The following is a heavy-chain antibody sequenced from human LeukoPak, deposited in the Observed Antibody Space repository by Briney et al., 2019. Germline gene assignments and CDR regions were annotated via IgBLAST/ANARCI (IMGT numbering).Heavy chain of an antibody. CDR3: ASSSSWYERLDS. J-gene: IGHJ5*01. CDR1: GYSISSGYY. V-gene: IGHV4-38-2*01. CDR2: MYHSGST. Sequence: PSEPLSLTCAVSGYSISSGYYWGWIRQPPGKWLDWIVNMYHSGSTYYNPSLKSRVTTSVDTSKNQFSLRLTSVTAADTAVYYCASSSSWYERLDSWGQGTLVTVSS. D-gene: IGHD6-13*01.